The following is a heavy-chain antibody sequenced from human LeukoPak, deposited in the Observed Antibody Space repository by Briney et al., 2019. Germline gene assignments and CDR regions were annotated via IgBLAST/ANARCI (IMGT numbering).Heavy chain of an antibody. V-gene: IGHV4-34*01. D-gene: IGHD2-8*01. Sequence: PSKTLSLTCAVYGGSFSGYYWSWIRQPPGKGLEWIGEINHSGSTNYNPSLKSRVTISVDTSKNQFSLKLSSVTAADTAVYYCARVMGPPDYWGQGTLVTVSS. CDR2: INHSGST. CDR3: ARVMGPPDY. J-gene: IGHJ4*02. CDR1: GGSFSGYY.